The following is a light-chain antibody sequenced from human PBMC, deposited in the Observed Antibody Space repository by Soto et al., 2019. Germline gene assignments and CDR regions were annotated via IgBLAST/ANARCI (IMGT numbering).Light chain of an antibody. CDR1: TGAVTSGHY. Sequence: QAVVTQEPSLTVSPGGTVTLTCGSSTGAVTSGHYPYWFQQKPGQAPRTLIYDTSNKHSWTPARFSGSLLGGKAALTLSGAQPEDEAEYYCLLSYSGARLGVFGGATKVTVL. J-gene: IGLJ2*01. CDR3: LLSYSGARLGV. V-gene: IGLV7-46*01. CDR2: DTS.